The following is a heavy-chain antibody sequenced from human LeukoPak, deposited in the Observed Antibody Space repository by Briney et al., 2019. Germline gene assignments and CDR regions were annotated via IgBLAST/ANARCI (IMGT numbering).Heavy chain of an antibody. CDR2: IYPGDSDT. D-gene: IGHD3-3*01. CDR3: ARHFPSGGFWSGSYPYYFDY. V-gene: IGHV5-51*01. J-gene: IGHJ4*02. CDR1: GYSFTSYW. Sequence: GESLNIPCKGSGYSFTSYWIGWVRQMPGKGLEWMGIIYPGDSDTRYSPSFQGQVTISADKSISTAYLQWSSLKASDTAMYYCARHFPSGGFWSGSYPYYFDYWGQGTLVTVSS.